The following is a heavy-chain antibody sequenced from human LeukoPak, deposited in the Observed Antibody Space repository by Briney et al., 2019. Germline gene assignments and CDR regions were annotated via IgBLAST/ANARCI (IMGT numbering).Heavy chain of an antibody. CDR1: GFTFSSYD. CDR3: ARATRGYSYDY. CDR2: IGTAGDT. J-gene: IGHJ4*02. V-gene: IGHV3-13*01. D-gene: IGHD5-18*01. Sequence: TGGSLRLSCAASGFTFSSYDMHWVRQATGKGLEWVSAIGTAGDTYYPGSVKGRFTISRENAKNSLYLQMNSLRAEGTAVYYCARATRGYSYDYWGQGTLVTVSS.